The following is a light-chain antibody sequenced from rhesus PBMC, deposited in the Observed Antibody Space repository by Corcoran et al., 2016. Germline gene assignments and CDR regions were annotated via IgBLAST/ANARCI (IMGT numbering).Light chain of an antibody. J-gene: IGKJ4*01. V-gene: IGKV1-25*01. CDR2: AAS. CDR3: QQHNSYPLP. Sequence: DIQMTQSPSSLSASVGDRVTITCRASQGISSYLAWYQQKPGKAPKLLIYAASTLQSGVPSRFSGTGSGTDFTLTISSRQPEDFTTYYCQQHNSYPLPFGGCTKVALK. CDR1: QGISSY.